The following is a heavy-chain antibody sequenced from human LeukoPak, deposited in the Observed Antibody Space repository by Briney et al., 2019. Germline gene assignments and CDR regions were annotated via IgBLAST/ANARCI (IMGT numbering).Heavy chain of an antibody. CDR1: GFTFSGSA. J-gene: IGHJ4*02. CDR3: TREERDDNNGYYPFDY. CDR2: IRNKANSYAT. Sequence: GGSLRLSCAASGFTFSGSAMHWVRQASGKGLEWVGRIRNKANSYATAYAASVKGRFTISRDDSKNTAYLQMNSLKTEDTAVYYCTREERDDNNGYYPFDYWGQGILVTVSS. D-gene: IGHD3-22*01. V-gene: IGHV3-73*01.